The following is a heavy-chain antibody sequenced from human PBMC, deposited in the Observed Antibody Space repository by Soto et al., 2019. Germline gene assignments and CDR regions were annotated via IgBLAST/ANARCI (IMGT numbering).Heavy chain of an antibody. J-gene: IGHJ4*02. CDR1: GFTFSSYG. CDR3: AKTHSPALLTGYHDY. CDR2: ISYDGSNK. Sequence: VGSLRLSCAASGFTFSSYGRHWVRQAPGKGLEWVAVISYDGSNKYYADSVKGRFTISRDNSKNTLYLQMNSLRAEDTAVYYCAKTHSPALLTGYHDYWGQGTLVTVSS. V-gene: IGHV3-30*18. D-gene: IGHD3-9*01.